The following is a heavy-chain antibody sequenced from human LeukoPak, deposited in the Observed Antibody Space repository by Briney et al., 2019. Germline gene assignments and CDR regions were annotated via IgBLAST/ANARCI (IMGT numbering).Heavy chain of an antibody. CDR3: ARGLVGPYY. Sequence: PSQTLSLTCTVSGGSISSGSYYWSWIRQPAGKGLEWIGRIYTSGSTNYNPSLKRRVTISVDTSKNQFSLKLSSVTAADTAVYYCARGLVGPYYWGQGTLVTVSS. D-gene: IGHD1-26*01. CDR1: GGSISSGSYY. CDR2: IYTSGST. V-gene: IGHV4-61*02. J-gene: IGHJ4*02.